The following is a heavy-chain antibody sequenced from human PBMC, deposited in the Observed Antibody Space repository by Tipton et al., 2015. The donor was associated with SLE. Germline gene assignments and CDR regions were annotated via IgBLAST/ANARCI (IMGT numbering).Heavy chain of an antibody. Sequence: TLSLTCAVSDYSISSGYYWGWIRQPAGKALEWIGRIYTSGSTNYNPSRKSRVTISADTSKNQFFLKVRSVTAADTAMYYCARGKGHDWHIDFWGQGTLVTVSS. J-gene: IGHJ4*02. CDR2: IYTSGST. CDR3: ARGKGHDWHIDF. V-gene: IGHV4-61*02. CDR1: DYSISSGYY. D-gene: IGHD1/OR15-1a*01.